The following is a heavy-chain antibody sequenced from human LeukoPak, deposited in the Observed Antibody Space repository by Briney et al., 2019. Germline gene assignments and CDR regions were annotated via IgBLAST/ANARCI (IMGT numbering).Heavy chain of an antibody. V-gene: IGHV3-64*02. D-gene: IGHD6-19*01. J-gene: IGHJ3*01. CDR3: ARFVSSGPL. CDR1: GFGFGYYH. Sequence: PGGSLRLACAASGFGFGYYHMHWVRQAPGKGLECVSAISSNGRSTYYSDSVKGRFTVSRDNSNNTLYLQMGGLKPEDMAVYYCARFVSSGPLWGQGIMVTVSS. CDR2: ISSNGRST.